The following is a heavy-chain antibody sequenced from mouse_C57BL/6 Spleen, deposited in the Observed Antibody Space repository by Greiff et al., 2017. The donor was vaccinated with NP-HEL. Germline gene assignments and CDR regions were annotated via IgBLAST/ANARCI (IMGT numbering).Heavy chain of an antibody. CDR3: ARHEGVYDYEGGWYFDV. Sequence: QVQLQQSGAELVKPGASVKLSCKASGYTFTEYTIHWVKQRSGQGLEWIGWFYPGSGSIKYNEKFKDKATLTADKSSSTVYMELSRLTSEDAAVYFCARHEGVYDYEGGWYFDVWGTGTTVTVSS. CDR1: GYTFTEYT. CDR2: FYPGSGSI. D-gene: IGHD2-4*01. V-gene: IGHV1-62-2*01. J-gene: IGHJ1*03.